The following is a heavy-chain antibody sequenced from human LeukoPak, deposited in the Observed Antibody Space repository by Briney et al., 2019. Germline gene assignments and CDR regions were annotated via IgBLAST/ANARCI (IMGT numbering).Heavy chain of an antibody. D-gene: IGHD4-23*01. CDR2: IYYSGST. Sequence: PSQTLSLTCTVSGGSISSGGYYWSWIRQHPGTGLEWIGYIYYSGSTYYNPSLKSQVTISVDTSKNQFSLKLSSVTAADTAVYYCAREDYGGNSGNDYWGQGTLVTVSS. J-gene: IGHJ4*02. CDR1: GGSISSGGYY. CDR3: AREDYGGNSGNDY. V-gene: IGHV4-31*01.